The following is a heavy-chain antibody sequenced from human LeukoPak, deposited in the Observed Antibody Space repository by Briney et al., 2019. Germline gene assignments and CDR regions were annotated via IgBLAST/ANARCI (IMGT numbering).Heavy chain of an antibody. Sequence: GGSLRLSCAASRFTFSSYEMNWVRQAPGKGLEWVSYISSSGSTIYYADSVKGRFTTSRDNAKNTLYLQMSSLRAEDTAIYYCAKDSVRSGGWFYFDNWGQGTLVSVSS. J-gene: IGHJ4*02. CDR3: AKDSVRSGGWFYFDN. CDR2: ISSSGSTI. CDR1: RFTFSSYE. D-gene: IGHD6-19*01. V-gene: IGHV3-48*03.